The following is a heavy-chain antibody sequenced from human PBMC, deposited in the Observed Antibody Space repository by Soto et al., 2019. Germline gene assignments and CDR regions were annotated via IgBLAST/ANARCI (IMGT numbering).Heavy chain of an antibody. J-gene: IGHJ4*02. V-gene: IGHV3-30*18. Sequence: GGSLRLSCAASGFTFSSYAMPSVRQALGKXLEWVAVISYDGSTQSYAPPAKGRSTISRENSKNKLYMQMNRMPAEETAVYYCAKSEAMGNWTLQGLYDYWGQGTLVTVSP. D-gene: IGHD1-20*01. CDR1: GFTFSSYA. CDR2: ISYDGSTQ. CDR3: AKSEAMGNWTLQGLYDY.